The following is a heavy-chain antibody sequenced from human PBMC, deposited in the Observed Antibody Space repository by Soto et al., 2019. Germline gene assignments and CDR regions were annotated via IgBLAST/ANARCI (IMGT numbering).Heavy chain of an antibody. CDR3: ASLYSSSPGYYHYYYLDV. D-gene: IGHD6-6*01. CDR1: GGSFSGYY. CDR2: INHSGST. V-gene: IGHV4-34*01. Sequence: SETLSLTCAVYGGSFSGYYWSWIRQPPGKGLEWIGEINHSGSTNYNPSLKSRVTISVDTSKNQFSLKLSSVTAADTAVYYCASLYSSSPGYYHYYYLDVWGKGTTVTVSS. J-gene: IGHJ6*03.